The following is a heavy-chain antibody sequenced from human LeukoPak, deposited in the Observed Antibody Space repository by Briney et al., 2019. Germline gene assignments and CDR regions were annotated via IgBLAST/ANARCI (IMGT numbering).Heavy chain of an antibody. D-gene: IGHD6-19*01. CDR3: ARGASAPYSSGWYEDYYYYGMDV. CDR2: TYYRSKWYN. J-gene: IGHJ6*02. V-gene: IGHV6-1*01. CDR1: GDSVSSNSAA. Sequence: PSQTLSLTCAISGDSVSSNSAAWNWIRQSPSRGLEWLGRTYYRSKWYNDYAVSVKSRITINPDTSKNQFSLQLNSVTPEDTAVYYCARGASAPYSSGWYEDYYYYGMDVWGQGTTVTVSS.